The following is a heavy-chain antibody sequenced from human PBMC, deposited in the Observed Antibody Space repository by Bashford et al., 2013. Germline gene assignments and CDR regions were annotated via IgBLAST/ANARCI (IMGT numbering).Heavy chain of an antibody. CDR2: ISYSGTT. Sequence: ETLSLTCKPVSGGSISSSNYYWGWIRQPPGKGLEWIGSISYSGTTYYNPSLKSRVTISVDTSKNQFSLNVSSVTAADTALYYCARPLARGRARPALATWGQGTLVTVSS. CDR3: ARPLARGRARPALAT. CDR1: GGSISSSNYY. J-gene: IGHJ1*01. V-gene: IGHV4-39*01. D-gene: IGHD6-6*01.